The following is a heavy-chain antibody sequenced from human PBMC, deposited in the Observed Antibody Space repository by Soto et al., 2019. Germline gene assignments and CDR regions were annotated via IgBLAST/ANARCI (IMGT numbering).Heavy chain of an antibody. CDR2: ISNDASKK. V-gene: IGHV3-30*18. CDR3: AKDRYYGSGSYYHGMDV. J-gene: IGHJ6*02. CDR1: GFTFSNYG. D-gene: IGHD3-10*01. Sequence: QVQLVESGGGVVQPGRSLRLSCAISGFTFSNYGMHWVRQAPGKGLEWVAVISNDASKKYHADSVMGRFTISRDNSKNTLYLQMNSLGPEDTAVYYCAKDRYYGSGSYYHGMDVWGQGTTVTVSS.